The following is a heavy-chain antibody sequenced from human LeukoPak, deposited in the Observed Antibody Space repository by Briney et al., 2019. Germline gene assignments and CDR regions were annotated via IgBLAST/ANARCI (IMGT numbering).Heavy chain of an antibody. V-gene: IGHV1-8*01. CDR2: MNPNNGNT. D-gene: IGHD3-10*01. CDR3: VRDGEGVAISVNYWFDP. Sequence: EASVKVSCKASGFTFTSYGINWVRQASGQGLEWMGWMNPNNGNTGYAQKFQGRVTMTRDTSISTAYMELRGLRSEDTAVYYCVRDGEGVAISVNYWFDPWGQGTLVTVSS. J-gene: IGHJ5*02. CDR1: GFTFTSYG.